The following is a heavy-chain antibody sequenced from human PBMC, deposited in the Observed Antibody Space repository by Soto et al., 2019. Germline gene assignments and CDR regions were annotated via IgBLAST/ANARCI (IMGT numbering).Heavy chain of an antibody. V-gene: IGHV3-21*01. Sequence: GGSLRLSCAASGFTFSSYSMNWVRQAPGKGLEWVSSISSSSSYIYYADSVKGRFTISRDNAKNSLYLQMNSLRAEDTAVYYCARVFYGSGSHFDYWGQGTLVTVSS. D-gene: IGHD3-10*01. CDR1: GFTFSSYS. CDR2: ISSSSSYI. J-gene: IGHJ4*02. CDR3: ARVFYGSGSHFDY.